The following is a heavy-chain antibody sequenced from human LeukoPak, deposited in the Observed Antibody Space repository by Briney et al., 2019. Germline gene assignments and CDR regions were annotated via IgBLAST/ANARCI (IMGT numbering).Heavy chain of an antibody. J-gene: IGHJ6*02. V-gene: IGHV3-7*03. D-gene: IGHD3-16*01. CDR3: ARGGGLDV. Sequence: GGSLRLSCAASGFTFSSYWMNWARQAPGKGLEWVASINHNGNVNYYVDSVKGRFTFSRDNAKNSLYLQMSNLRAEDTTVYFCARGGGLDVWGQGATVTVSS. CDR2: INHNGNVN. CDR1: GFTFSSYW.